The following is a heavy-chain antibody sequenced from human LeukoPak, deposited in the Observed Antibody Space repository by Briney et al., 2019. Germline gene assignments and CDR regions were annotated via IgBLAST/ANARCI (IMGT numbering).Heavy chain of an antibody. V-gene: IGHV3-30*03. CDR2: ISYDGSNK. Sequence: GGSLRLSCAASGFTFSSYGMHWVRQAPGKGLEWVAVISYDGSNKYYADSVKGRFTISRDNSKNTLYLQMNSLRAEDTTVYYCARPAPYYYYMDVWGKGTTVTVSS. J-gene: IGHJ6*03. CDR1: GFTFSSYG. CDR3: ARPAPYYYYMDV. D-gene: IGHD2-2*01.